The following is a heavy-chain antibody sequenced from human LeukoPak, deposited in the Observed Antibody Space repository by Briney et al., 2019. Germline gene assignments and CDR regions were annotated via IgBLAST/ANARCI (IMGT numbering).Heavy chain of an antibody. V-gene: IGHV1-69*05. Sequence: SVKVSCKASGGTFSSYAISWVRQAPGQGLEWMGGIIPIFGTANYADKFKGRVTITTDKSTSTGYMELSSLRSEDTAVYYCASAAGGDYVYYYYYMDVWGKGTTVTVSS. CDR1: GGTFSSYA. CDR2: IIPIFGTA. J-gene: IGHJ6*03. CDR3: ASAAGGDYVYYYYYMDV. D-gene: IGHD4-17*01.